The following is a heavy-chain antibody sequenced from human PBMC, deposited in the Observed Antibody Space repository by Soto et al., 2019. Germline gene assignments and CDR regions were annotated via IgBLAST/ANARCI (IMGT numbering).Heavy chain of an antibody. Sequence: PSETLSLTCTVSGGSISSGGYHWSWIRQHPGKGLEWIGNIYYGGSTYYNPSLKSRVTMSVDTSKNQFSLKLSSVTAADTAVYYCARGPKYYYDSSGYYYSGFDYWGQGTLVTVSS. CDR2: IYYGGST. J-gene: IGHJ4*02. D-gene: IGHD3-22*01. CDR3: ARGPKYYYDSSGYYYSGFDY. V-gene: IGHV4-31*03. CDR1: GGSISSGGYH.